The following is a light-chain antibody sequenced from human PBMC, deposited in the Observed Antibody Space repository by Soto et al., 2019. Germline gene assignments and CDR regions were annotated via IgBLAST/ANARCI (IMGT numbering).Light chain of an antibody. CDR3: QSYDSSLSGSGVV. CDR2: GNS. CDR1: SSNIGAGYD. J-gene: IGLJ2*01. V-gene: IGLV1-40*01. Sequence: QSVLTQPPSVSGAPGQRVTISCTGSSSNIGAGYDVHWYQQLLGTAPKLLIYGNSNRPSGVPDRFSGSKSGTSASLAITGLQAEDEADYYCQSYDSSLSGSGVVFGGGTQLTVL.